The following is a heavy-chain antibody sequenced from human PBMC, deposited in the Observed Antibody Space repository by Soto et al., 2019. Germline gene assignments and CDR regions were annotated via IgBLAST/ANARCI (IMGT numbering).Heavy chain of an antibody. V-gene: IGHV4-34*01. CDR3: ARVRGSYCSGGSCYGRLRGDY. CDR1: GGSFSGYY. J-gene: IGHJ4*02. Sequence: SETLSLTCAVYGGSFSGYYWSWIRQPPGKGLEWIGEINHSGSTNYNPSLKSRVTISVDTSMNQFSLKLSSVTAADTAVYYCARVRGSYCSGGSCYGRLRGDYWGQGTLVTVSS. CDR2: INHSGST. D-gene: IGHD2-15*01.